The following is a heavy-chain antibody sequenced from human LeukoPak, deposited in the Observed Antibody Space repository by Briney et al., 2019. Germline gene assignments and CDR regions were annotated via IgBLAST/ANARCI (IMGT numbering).Heavy chain of an antibody. J-gene: IGHJ4*02. CDR2: ISGGGRTI. CDR1: GFTFSDYY. V-gene: IGHV3-11*01. D-gene: IGHD4-17*01. CDR3: ARDEYGDFQGFDF. Sequence: PGGSLRLSCAASGFTFSDYYMSWIRQAPGKGLEWISHISGGGRTIYYADSVKGRFTMSRDNAKNSLYLEMNRLSAEDTAVYYCARDEYGDFQGFDFWGQGTRVTVSS.